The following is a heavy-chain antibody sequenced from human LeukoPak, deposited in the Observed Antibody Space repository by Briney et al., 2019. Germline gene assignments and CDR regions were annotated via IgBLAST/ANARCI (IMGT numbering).Heavy chain of an antibody. CDR2: IYYSGST. CDR3: ARDQGGDGSDY. J-gene: IGHJ4*02. CDR1: GGSISSGGYY. D-gene: IGHD5-24*01. Sequence: SETLSLTCTVSGGSISSGGYYWSWIRQHPGTGLEWIGYIYYSGSTYYNPSLKSRVTISVDTSKNQFSLKLSSVTAADTAVYYCARDQGGDGSDYWGQGTLVTVSS. V-gene: IGHV4-31*03.